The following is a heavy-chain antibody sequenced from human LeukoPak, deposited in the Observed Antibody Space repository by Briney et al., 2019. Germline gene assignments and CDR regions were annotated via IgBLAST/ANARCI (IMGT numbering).Heavy chain of an antibody. Sequence: SETLSLTCTVSGYSISSGYYWGWIRQPPGKGLEWIGSIYHSGSTYYNPSLKSRVTISVDTSKNQFSLKLSSVTAADTAVYYCARDGRFPPEVLPRYFDSWGQGTLVTVSS. V-gene: IGHV4-38-2*02. J-gene: IGHJ4*02. CDR3: ARDGRFPPEVLPRYFDS. D-gene: IGHD1-14*01. CDR2: IYHSGST. CDR1: GYSISSGYY.